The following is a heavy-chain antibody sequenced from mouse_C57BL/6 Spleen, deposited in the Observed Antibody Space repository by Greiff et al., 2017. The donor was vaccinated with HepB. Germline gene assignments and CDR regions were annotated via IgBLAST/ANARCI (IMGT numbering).Heavy chain of an antibody. CDR2: ISDGGSYT. J-gene: IGHJ2*01. CDR3: ARDPLHYYGSSPLDY. D-gene: IGHD1-1*01. V-gene: IGHV5-4*01. Sequence: EVQLQQSGGGLVKPGGSLKLSCAASGFTFSSYAMSWVRQTPEKRLEWVATISDGGSYTYYPDNVKGRFTISRDNAKNNLYLQMSHLKSEDTAMYYCARDPLHYYGSSPLDYWGQGTTLTVSS. CDR1: GFTFSSYA.